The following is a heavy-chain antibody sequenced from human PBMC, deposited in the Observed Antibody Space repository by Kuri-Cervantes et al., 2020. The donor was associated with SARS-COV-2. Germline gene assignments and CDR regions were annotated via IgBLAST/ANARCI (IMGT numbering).Heavy chain of an antibody. J-gene: IGHJ5*02. CDR2: INPSGGST. CDR1: GYTFTSYY. V-gene: IGHV1-46*01. CDR3: ARDKGEYYDFWSGYSKTACWFDP. Sequence: ASVKVSCKASGYTFTSYYMHWVRQAPGQGLEWMGIINPSGGSTSYAQKFQGRVTMTRDTSTSTVYMELSSLRSEDTAVYYCARDKGEYYDFWSGYSKTACWFDPWGQGTLVTVSS. D-gene: IGHD3-3*01.